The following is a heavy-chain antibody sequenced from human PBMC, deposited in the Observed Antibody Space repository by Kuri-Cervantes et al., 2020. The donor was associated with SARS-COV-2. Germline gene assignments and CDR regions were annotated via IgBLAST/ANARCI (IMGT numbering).Heavy chain of an antibody. CDR1: GGSISSYY. CDR3: ASVPYGSGSYAYYLDY. D-gene: IGHD3-10*01. V-gene: IGHV4-59*08. Sequence: GSLRLSCTVSGGSISSYYWSWIRQPPGKGLEWIGYIYYSGSTNYNPSLKSRVTISVDTSKNQFSLKLSSVTAADTAVYYCASVPYGSGSYAYYLDYWGQGTLVTVSS. CDR2: IYYSGST. J-gene: IGHJ4*02.